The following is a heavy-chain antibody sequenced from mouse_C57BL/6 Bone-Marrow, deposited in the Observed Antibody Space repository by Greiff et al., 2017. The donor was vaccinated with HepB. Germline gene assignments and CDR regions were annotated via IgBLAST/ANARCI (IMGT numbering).Heavy chain of an antibody. CDR1: GYSITSGYY. CDR2: ISYDGSN. Sequence: ESGPGLVKPSPSLSLTCSVTGYSITSGYYWNWIRQFPGNKLEWMGYISYDGSNNYNPSLKNRISITRDTSKNQFFLKLNSVTTEDTATYYCARGGVGSWFAYWGQGTLVTVSA. J-gene: IGHJ3*01. V-gene: IGHV3-6*01. CDR3: ARGGVGSWFAY.